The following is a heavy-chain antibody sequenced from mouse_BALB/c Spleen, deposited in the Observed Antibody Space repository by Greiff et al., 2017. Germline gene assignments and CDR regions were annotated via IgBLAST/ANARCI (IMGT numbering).Heavy chain of an antibody. Sequence: EVKLVESGGGLVQPKGSLKLSCAASGFTFNTYAMNWVRQAPGKGLEWVARIRSKSNNYATYYADSVKDRFTISRDDSQSMLYLQMNNLKTEDTAMYYCVRHRGYDEGFAYWGQGTLVTVSA. CDR1: GFTFNTYA. CDR3: VRHRGYDEGFAY. CDR2: IRSKSNNYAT. V-gene: IGHV10-1*02. J-gene: IGHJ3*01. D-gene: IGHD2-2*01.